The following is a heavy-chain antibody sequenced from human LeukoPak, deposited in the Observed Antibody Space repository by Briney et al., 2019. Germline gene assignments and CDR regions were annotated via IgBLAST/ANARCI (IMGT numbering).Heavy chain of an antibody. V-gene: IGHV4-30-4*07. Sequence: SETLSLTCSVSGGSVNSGGYSWNWIRQTPGKGLEWIGYIYNNESTYYTPSLKSRITISVDTSKNHFSLELSSATAADTAVYFCARGRVSSSTWYSTYYYYFYMDVWGKGTTVTVSS. CDR2: IYNNEST. CDR3: ARGRVSSSTWYSTYYYYFYMDV. D-gene: IGHD6-13*01. CDR1: GGSVNSGGYS. J-gene: IGHJ6*03.